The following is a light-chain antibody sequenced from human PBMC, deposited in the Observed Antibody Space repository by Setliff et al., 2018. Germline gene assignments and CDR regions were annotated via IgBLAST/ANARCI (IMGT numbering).Light chain of an antibody. CDR2: DVT. V-gene: IGLV2-11*01. CDR1: SSDVGAYNY. CDR3: SSYAGNFLVV. J-gene: IGLJ1*01. Sequence: QSALTQPRSVSGSPGQSGTISCTGSSSDVGAYNYVSWYQQHPGKAPKLMIYDVTKRPSGVPDRFSGSKSANTASLTISGFQAEDEAEYYCSSYAGNFLVVVGIGTKATV.